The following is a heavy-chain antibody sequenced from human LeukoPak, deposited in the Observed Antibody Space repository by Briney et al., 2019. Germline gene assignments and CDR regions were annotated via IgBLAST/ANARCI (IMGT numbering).Heavy chain of an antibody. Sequence: SQTLSLTCTVSGGSISSGGYYWSWIRQPPGKGLEWIGYIYYSGSTNYNPSLKSRVTISVDTSKNQFSLKLSSVTAADTAVYYCARNYYDSSGYYYGEQYYFDYWGQGTLVTVSS. V-gene: IGHV4-61*08. J-gene: IGHJ4*02. CDR1: GGSISSGGYY. CDR3: ARNYYDSSGYYYGEQYYFDY. CDR2: IYYSGST. D-gene: IGHD3-22*01.